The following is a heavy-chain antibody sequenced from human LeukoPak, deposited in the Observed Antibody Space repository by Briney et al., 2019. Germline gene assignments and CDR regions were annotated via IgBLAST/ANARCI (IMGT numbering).Heavy chain of an antibody. CDR1: GGSISSYY. J-gene: IGHJ4*02. D-gene: IGHD3-10*01. V-gene: IGHV4-59*01. CDR3: ARLTWFGESIDY. CDR2: IYYSGST. Sequence: SETLSLTCTASGGSISSYYWSWIRQPPGKGLEWIGYIYYSGSTNYNPSLKSRVTISVDTSKNQFSLKLSSVTAADTAVYYCARLTWFGESIDYWGQGTLVTVSS.